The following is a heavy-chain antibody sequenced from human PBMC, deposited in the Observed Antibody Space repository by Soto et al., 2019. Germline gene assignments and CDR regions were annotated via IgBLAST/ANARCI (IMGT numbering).Heavy chain of an antibody. V-gene: IGHV3-30*03. Sequence: QVQLVESGGGLVQPGRSLRLSCSGSGFIFGDFGMHWVRQAPGTGLEWVAVISYDGTIKDYTDFVKGRFTISRDNSKHTLSLEMNNLRPDDTAVYYCGRDGHYWGQGTLVTVSS. CDR3: GRDGHY. CDR1: GFIFGDFG. D-gene: IGHD3-10*01. J-gene: IGHJ4*02. CDR2: ISYDGTIK.